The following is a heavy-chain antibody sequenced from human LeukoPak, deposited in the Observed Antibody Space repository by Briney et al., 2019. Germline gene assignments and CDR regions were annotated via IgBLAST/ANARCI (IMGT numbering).Heavy chain of an antibody. D-gene: IGHD4-23*01. CDR2: ISGSAVST. Sequence: GGTLRLSCAASGFTFSSYGMSWVRQAPGKGLEWVSAISGSAVSTYYADSVKGRFTISRDNSKNTLYLQMNSLRVEDTAVYYCAKAVPKAVVTPSFDYWDQGTLVTVSS. CDR3: AKAVPKAVVTPSFDY. CDR1: GFTFSSYG. J-gene: IGHJ4*02. V-gene: IGHV3-23*01.